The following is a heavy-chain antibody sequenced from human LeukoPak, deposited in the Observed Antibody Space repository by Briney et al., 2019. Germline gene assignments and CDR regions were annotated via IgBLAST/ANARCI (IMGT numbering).Heavy chain of an antibody. CDR3: VRDKVTADY. CDR1: GYTFTSYY. CDR2: INPSSGDT. Sequence: ASVKVSCKASGYTFTSYYLHWVRQAPGQGLEWMGWINPSSGDTKLAQTFQGRVTMTRDASITTAYLELSSLRSDDTAIFFCVRDKVTADYWGQGTFVTVSS. D-gene: IGHD2-21*02. J-gene: IGHJ4*02. V-gene: IGHV1-2*02.